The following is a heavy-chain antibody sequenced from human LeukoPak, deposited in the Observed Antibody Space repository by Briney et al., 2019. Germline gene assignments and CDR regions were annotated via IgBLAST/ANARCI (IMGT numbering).Heavy chain of an antibody. J-gene: IGHJ4*02. V-gene: IGHV5-51*01. D-gene: IGHD3-9*01. Sequence: GESLKISCKVSGSTFANYWIGWVRQMPGKGLEWMGIIYPGDSDTRYSPSFQGQVTISADKSISTAYLQWSSLKASDTAMYYCARSGYDILSAFDYWGQGTLVTVSS. CDR1: GSTFANYW. CDR2: IYPGDSDT. CDR3: ARSGYDILSAFDY.